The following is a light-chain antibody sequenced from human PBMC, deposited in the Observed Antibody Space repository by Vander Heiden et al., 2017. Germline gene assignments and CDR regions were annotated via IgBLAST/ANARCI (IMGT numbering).Light chain of an antibody. Sequence: DIQMTQTPPSLSASVGDRVTITCQASQDISNYLNWYQQKPGKAPKLLIYDASNLETGVPSRFSGSGSGTDFTFTISSLQPEDIATYYWQQNANLPITFGQGTQLEIK. V-gene: IGKV1-33*01. CDR2: DAS. CDR3: QQNANLPIT. J-gene: IGKJ5*01. CDR1: QDISNY.